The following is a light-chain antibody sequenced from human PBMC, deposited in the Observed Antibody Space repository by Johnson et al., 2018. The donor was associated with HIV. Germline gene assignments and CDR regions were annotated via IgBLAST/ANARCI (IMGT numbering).Light chain of an antibody. J-gene: IGLJ1*01. Sequence: QSVLTQPPSVSAAPGQKVTISCSGSSSNIGNNYVSWYQQLPGTAPKVLIYDNNKRPSGIPDRFSGSKSGTSATLGITGLQTGDEADYYCGTWDSSLSASYVFGTSTKVTVL. CDR1: SSNIGNNY. CDR2: DNN. CDR3: GTWDSSLSASYV. V-gene: IGLV1-51*01.